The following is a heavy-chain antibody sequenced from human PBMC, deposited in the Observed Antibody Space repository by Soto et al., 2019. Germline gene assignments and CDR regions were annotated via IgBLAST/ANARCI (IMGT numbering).Heavy chain of an antibody. CDR1: GGSISSDY. CDR3: ARDRSGAGYYGMDV. CDR2: IYHSGTT. J-gene: IGHJ6*02. Sequence: QVQLQESGPGLVKPSETLSLTCSVSGGSISSDYWSWIRQPPGKGLEYIGYIYHSGTTNYNPSLKSRVTISVDTSKNQFSLRLSSVTAADTAVYYGARDRSGAGYYGMDVWGQGTTVTVSS. V-gene: IGHV4-59*01. D-gene: IGHD3-10*01.